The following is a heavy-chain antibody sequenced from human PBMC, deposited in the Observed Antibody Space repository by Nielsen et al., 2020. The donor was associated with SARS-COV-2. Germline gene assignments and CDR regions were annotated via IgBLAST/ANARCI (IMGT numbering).Heavy chain of an antibody. CDR1: GFTFSSYW. V-gene: IGHV3-74*01. CDR3: ARVGWFGESPTYFDY. D-gene: IGHD3-10*01. J-gene: IGHJ4*02. CDR2: INSDGSST. Sequence: GESLKISCAASGFTFSSYWMHWVRQAPGKGLVWVSRINSDGSSTSYADSVKGRFTISRDNAKNSLYLQMNSLRAEDTAVYYCARVGWFGESPTYFDYWGQGTLVTVSS.